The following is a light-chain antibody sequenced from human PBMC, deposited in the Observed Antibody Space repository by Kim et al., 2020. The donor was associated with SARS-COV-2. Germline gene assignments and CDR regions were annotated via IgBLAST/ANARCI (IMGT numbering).Light chain of an antibody. J-gene: IGKJ1*01. V-gene: IGKV1-16*01. CDR2: AAF. Sequence: ASTGDRVTITCRASQGISNYVAWIQQKPGKAPKSLIYAAFSLNTGVPSRFSGRGSGTDFSLTIHNLQPEDFATYYCHQYYTYPWTFGQGTKVDFK. CDR1: QGISNY. CDR3: HQYYTYPWT.